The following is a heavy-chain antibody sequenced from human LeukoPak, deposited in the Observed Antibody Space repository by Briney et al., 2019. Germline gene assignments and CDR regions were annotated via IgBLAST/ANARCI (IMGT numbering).Heavy chain of an antibody. CDR2: INHSGST. Sequence: KPSETLSLTCAVYGGSFSGYYWSWIRQPPGKGLEWIGEINHSGSTYYNPSLKSRVTISVDTSKNQFSLKLSSVTAADTAVYYCASLPAITYYYDSSGWSWGQGTLVTVSS. CDR3: ASLPAITYYYDSSGWS. V-gene: IGHV4-34*01. D-gene: IGHD3-22*01. CDR1: GGSFSGYY. J-gene: IGHJ4*02.